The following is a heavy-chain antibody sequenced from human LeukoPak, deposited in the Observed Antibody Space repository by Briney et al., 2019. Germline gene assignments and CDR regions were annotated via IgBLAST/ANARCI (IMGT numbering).Heavy chain of an antibody. J-gene: IGHJ4*02. CDR1: GFTFSSYS. V-gene: IGHV3-21*01. D-gene: IGHD3-10*01. CDR2: ISSSSSYI. CDR3: AREEDGSECDY. Sequence: GGSLRLSCAASGFTFSSYSMSWVRQAPGKGLEWVSSISSSSSYIYYADSVKGRFTISRDNAKNSLYLQLNSLRAEDTAVYYCAREEDGSECDYWGQGTLVTVSS.